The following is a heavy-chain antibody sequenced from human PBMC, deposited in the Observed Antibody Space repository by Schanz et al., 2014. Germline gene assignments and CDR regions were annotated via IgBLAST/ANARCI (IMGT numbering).Heavy chain of an antibody. Sequence: QVQLVQSGAEVKKPGASVKVSCKASGYTFTDYGVTWVRQAPGQGLEWMGWINGYNGHTLYAQKFQGRVTVTTDTSTSTSYMELTSLRLDDTAVYYCARDFSAYVGYYFDFWGQGTLVTVSS. J-gene: IGHJ4*02. CDR1: GYTFTDYG. D-gene: IGHD5-12*01. CDR2: INGYNGHT. V-gene: IGHV1-18*01. CDR3: ARDFSAYVGYYFDF.